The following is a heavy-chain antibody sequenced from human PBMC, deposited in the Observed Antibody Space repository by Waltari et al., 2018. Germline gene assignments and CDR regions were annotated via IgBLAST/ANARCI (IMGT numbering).Heavy chain of an antibody. J-gene: IGHJ3*02. CDR1: GGSISSYY. Sequence: QVPLQESGPGLVKPSETLSLTCTVSGGSISSYYWSWIRQPPGKGLEWIGYIYYSGSTNYNPSLKSRVTISVDTSKNQFSLKLSSVTAADTVVYYCARGHSGSYSTSAFDIWGQGTMVTVSS. CDR3: ARGHSGSYSTSAFDI. D-gene: IGHD1-26*01. CDR2: IYYSGST. V-gene: IGHV4-59*01.